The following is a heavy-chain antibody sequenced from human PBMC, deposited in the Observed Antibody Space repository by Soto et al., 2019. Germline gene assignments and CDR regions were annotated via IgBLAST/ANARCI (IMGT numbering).Heavy chain of an antibody. V-gene: IGHV3-23*01. CDR3: AKDHRYDSSGYYFDY. J-gene: IGHJ4*02. Sequence: PGGSLRLSCAASGFTFSSYAMSWVRQAPGKGLEWVSAISGSGGSTYYADSVKGRFTISRDNSKNTLYLQMNSLRAEDTAVYYCAKDHRYDSSGYYFDYWGQGTLVTSPQ. CDR2: ISGSGGST. D-gene: IGHD3-22*01. CDR1: GFTFSSYA.